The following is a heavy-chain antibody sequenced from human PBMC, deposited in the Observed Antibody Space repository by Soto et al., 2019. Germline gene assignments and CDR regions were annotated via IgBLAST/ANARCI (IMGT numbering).Heavy chain of an antibody. J-gene: IGHJ4*02. CDR3: ARSLLWFGEATY. D-gene: IGHD3-10*01. CDR1: GGSISSGDYY. CDR2: IYYSGST. V-gene: IGHV4-30-4*01. Sequence: SETLSLTCTVSGGSISSGDYYWSWIRQPPGKGLQWIGYIYYSGSTYYNPSLKSRVTISVDTSKNQFSLKLSSVTAADTAVYYCARSLLWFGEATYWGQGPLVTVSS.